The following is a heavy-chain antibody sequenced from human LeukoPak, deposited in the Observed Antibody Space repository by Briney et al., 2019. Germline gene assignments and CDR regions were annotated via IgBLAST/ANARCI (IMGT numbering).Heavy chain of an antibody. CDR2: MNPNSGNT. J-gene: IGHJ4*02. CDR1: GYTFTSYD. Sequence: GASVKVSCKASGYTFTSYDINWVRQATGQGLEWMGWMNPNSGNTGYAQKFQGRVTITRNTSISTAYMELSSLRSEDTAVYYCATYCSSTNCYIWGYYFDYWGQGTPVTVSS. CDR3: ATYCSSTNCYIWGYYFDY. D-gene: IGHD2-2*01. V-gene: IGHV1-8*03.